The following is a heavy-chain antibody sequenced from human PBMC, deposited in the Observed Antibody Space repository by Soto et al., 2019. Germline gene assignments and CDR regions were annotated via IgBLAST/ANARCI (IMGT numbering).Heavy chain of an antibody. J-gene: IGHJ4*02. CDR2: ISYDGSNK. CDR3: ARACSGGSRPLITQALDY. CDR1: GFTFSSYA. Sequence: GGSLRLSCAASGFTFSSYAMHWVRQAPGKGLEWVAVISYDGSNKYYADSVKGRFTISRDNSKNTLYLQMNSLRAEDTAVYYCARACSGGSRPLITQALDYWGQGTLVTVSS. D-gene: IGHD2-15*01. V-gene: IGHV3-30-3*01.